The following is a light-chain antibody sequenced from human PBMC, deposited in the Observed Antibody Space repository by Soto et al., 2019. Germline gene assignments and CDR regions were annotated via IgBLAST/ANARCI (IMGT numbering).Light chain of an antibody. CDR3: QQYSKCPLT. CDR1: QRVSSY. CDR2: GAS. V-gene: IGKV3-15*01. Sequence: EIVMTQSPATLSVSPGERATLSCRASQRVSSYLAWYQQKPGQAPRLLIYGASTRATGIPARFSGSGSGTEFILTISSLQFEDFEVYYCQQYSKCPLTFGGGTKVEIK. J-gene: IGKJ4*01.